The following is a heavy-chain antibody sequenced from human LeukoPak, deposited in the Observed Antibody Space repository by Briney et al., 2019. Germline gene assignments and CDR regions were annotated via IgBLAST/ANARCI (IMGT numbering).Heavy chain of an antibody. Sequence: SETLSLTCSVSGGSISSYYWSWIRQPPGKGLEWIGYISYIGSTNYNPCLKSRVTISVDTSKNQFSLNLSSVAAADTAVYYCARAFIRARSNYFDYWGQGTLVTVSS. D-gene: IGHD3-16*02. CDR3: ARAFIRARSNYFDY. V-gene: IGHV4-59*01. CDR1: GGSISSYY. J-gene: IGHJ4*02. CDR2: ISYIGST.